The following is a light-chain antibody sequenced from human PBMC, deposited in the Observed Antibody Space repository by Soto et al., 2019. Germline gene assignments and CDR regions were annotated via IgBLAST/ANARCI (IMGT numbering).Light chain of an antibody. J-gene: IGLJ3*02. CDR1: SSNIGSDF. Sequence: QPVLTQPPSVSGTPGQKVTISCSGSSSNIGSDFVYWFQQFPGTAPILLIYRNNQRPSGVSDRFSGSKSGTSGSLAISGLQSEDEADYYCLSWDGSLSRWVFGGGTQLTVL. CDR2: RNN. V-gene: IGLV1-47*01. CDR3: LSWDGSLSRWV.